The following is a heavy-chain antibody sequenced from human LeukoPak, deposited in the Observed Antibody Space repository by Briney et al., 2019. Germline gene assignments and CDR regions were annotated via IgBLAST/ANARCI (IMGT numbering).Heavy chain of an antibody. CDR3: ARDPFYIAAAGTGFDY. J-gene: IGHJ4*02. CDR1: GGSVRSNNYY. CDR2: IFYSGNI. V-gene: IGHV4-39*07. D-gene: IGHD6-13*01. Sequence: PSETLSLTCTVSGGSVRSNNYYWGWIRQPPGKGLEWVGNIFYSGNIYYNPSLKSRVTISVDTSKNQFSLKLSSVTAADTAVYYCARDPFYIAAAGTGFDYWGQGTLVTVSS.